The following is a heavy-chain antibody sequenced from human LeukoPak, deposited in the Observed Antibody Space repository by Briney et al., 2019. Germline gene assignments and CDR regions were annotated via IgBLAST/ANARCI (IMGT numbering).Heavy chain of an antibody. D-gene: IGHD1-26*01. CDR2: INHSGST. V-gene: IGHV4-34*01. J-gene: IGHJ5*02. CDR3: ARGLATYNWFDP. Sequence: PSETLSLTCAVYGGFFSGYYWSWIRKPPGKGLEWIGEINHSGSTNYNPSLKSRVTISVDTSKNQFSLKLSSVTAADTAVYYCARGLATYNWFDPWGQGTLVTVSS. CDR1: GGFFSGYY.